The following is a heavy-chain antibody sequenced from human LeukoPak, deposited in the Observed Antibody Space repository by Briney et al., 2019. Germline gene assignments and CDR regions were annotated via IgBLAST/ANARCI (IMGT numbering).Heavy chain of an antibody. CDR3: ARVVGSNSFDY. CDR1: GFTSDDYA. Sequence: PGRSLRLSCAASGFTSDDYAMHWVRQAPGKGLEWVSGISWNSGTIGYADSVKGRFTISRDNAKNSLYLQMNSLRAEDTALYYCARVVGSNSFDYWGQGTLVTVSS. V-gene: IGHV3-9*02. D-gene: IGHD4-11*01. CDR2: ISWNSGTI. J-gene: IGHJ4*02.